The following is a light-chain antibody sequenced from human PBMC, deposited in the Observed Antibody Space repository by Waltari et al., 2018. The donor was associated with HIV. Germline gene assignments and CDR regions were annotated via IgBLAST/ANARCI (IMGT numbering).Light chain of an antibody. V-gene: IGLV2-23*02. CDR1: SSDVGGYNP. Sequence: QSAMTHPASASGSHGQSIPLSCTGTSSDVGGYNPVSWYQQHPGKAPKLMLYEVSKRPSWVSNLFSGSKSGNTASLTISGLQAEDEADCYCCAYAGSTTYVIFGGGTKLTVL. CDR3: CAYAGSTTYVI. CDR2: EVS. J-gene: IGLJ2*01.